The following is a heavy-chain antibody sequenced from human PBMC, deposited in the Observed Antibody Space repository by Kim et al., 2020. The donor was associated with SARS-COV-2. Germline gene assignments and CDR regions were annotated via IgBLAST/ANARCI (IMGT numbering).Heavy chain of an antibody. D-gene: IGHD5-12*01. J-gene: IGHJ4*02. V-gene: IGHV3-7*01. CDR1: GFTFSSYW. Sequence: LSLTCAASGFTFSSYWMSWVRQAPGKGLEWVANIKQDGSEKYYVDSVKGRFTISRDNAKNSLYLQMNSLRAEDTAVYYCARVARSGYDKTHFDYWGQGTLVTVSS. CDR2: IKQDGSEK. CDR3: ARVARSGYDKTHFDY.